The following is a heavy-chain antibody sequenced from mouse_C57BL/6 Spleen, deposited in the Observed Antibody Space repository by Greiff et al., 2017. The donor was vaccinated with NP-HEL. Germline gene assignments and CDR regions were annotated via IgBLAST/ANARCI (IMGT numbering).Heavy chain of an antibody. J-gene: IGHJ2*01. Sequence: VQLQQPGTELVKPGASVKLSCKASGYTFTSYWMHWVKQRPGQGLEWIGNINPSNGGANYNEKFKSKATLTVDKSSSTAYMQLSSLTSEDSAVYYCANEGLRRDYFDYWGQGTTLTVSS. CDR1: GYTFTSYW. CDR3: ANEGLRRDYFDY. D-gene: IGHD2-4*01. CDR2: INPSNGGA. V-gene: IGHV1-53*01.